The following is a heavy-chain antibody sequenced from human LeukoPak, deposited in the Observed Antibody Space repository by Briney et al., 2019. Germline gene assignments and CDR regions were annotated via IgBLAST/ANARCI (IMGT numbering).Heavy chain of an antibody. CDR2: IIPILGIA. Sequence: SGKVSCKASGGTFSSYAISWVRQAPGQGLESMGRIIPILGIANYAQKFQGRVTVTADKSTSTAYMELSSLRSEDTAVYYCARECSGGSCYSVGESWGQGTLVTVSS. CDR1: GGTFSSYA. CDR3: ARECSGGSCYSVGES. D-gene: IGHD2-15*01. J-gene: IGHJ4*02. V-gene: IGHV1-69*04.